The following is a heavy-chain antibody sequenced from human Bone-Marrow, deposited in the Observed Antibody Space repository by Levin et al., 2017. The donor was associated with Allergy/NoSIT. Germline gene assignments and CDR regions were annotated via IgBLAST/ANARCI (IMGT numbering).Heavy chain of an antibody. V-gene: IGHV3-74*01. J-gene: IGHJ4*02. Sequence: GASVKVSCAASGFTFSRYWMHWVRQAPGMGLVWVSHINSDGSKTNYADSVKGRFTISRDNAKNTLSLQMNSVRDEDTSVYYCARGGCSSTSCLDYWGQGILVTVSS. CDR3: ARGGCSSTSCLDY. CDR1: GFTFSRYW. D-gene: IGHD2-2*01. CDR2: INSDGSKT.